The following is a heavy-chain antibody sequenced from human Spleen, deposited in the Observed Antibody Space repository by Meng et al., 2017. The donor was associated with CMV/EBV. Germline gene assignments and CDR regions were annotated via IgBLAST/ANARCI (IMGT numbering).Heavy chain of an antibody. V-gene: IGHV3-15*01. CDR1: GFTFSNAW. CDR2: IKSKTDGGTT. Sequence: GGSLRLSCAASGFTFSNAWMSWVRQAPGKGLEWVGRIKSKTDGGTTDYAAPVKGRFTISRDDSKNTLYLQMNSLKTEDTAVYYCARRYDFWSGYYKGLYGMDVWGQGTTVTVSS. D-gene: IGHD3-3*01. CDR3: ARRYDFWSGYYKGLYGMDV. J-gene: IGHJ6*02.